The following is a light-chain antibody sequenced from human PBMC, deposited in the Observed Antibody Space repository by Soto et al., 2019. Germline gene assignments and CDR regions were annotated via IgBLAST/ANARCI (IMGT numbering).Light chain of an antibody. J-gene: IGLJ1*01. CDR2: EVS. V-gene: IGLV2-8*01. CDR1: SSDVGGYNY. Sequence: QSVLTQPPSASGSPGQSVTISCTGTSSDVGGYNYVSWYQQHPGKAPKLMIYEVSERPSAVPDRFSGSKSGNTASLTVSGLQAEDEADYYCSSYAGSYRVFGTGTKVTVL. CDR3: SSYAGSYRV.